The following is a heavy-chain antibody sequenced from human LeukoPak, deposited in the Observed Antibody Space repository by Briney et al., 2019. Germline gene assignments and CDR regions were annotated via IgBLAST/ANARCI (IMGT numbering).Heavy chain of an antibody. V-gene: IGHV1-69*04. D-gene: IGHD3-22*01. CDR2: IIPILGIA. CDR3: AGRGYYYDSSGYYPH. J-gene: IGHJ1*01. Sequence: SVKVSCKASGYTFTSYDINWVRQATGQGLEWMGRIIPILGIANYAQKFQGRVTITADKSTSTAYMELSSLRSEDTAVYYCAGRGYYYDSSGYYPHWGQGTLVTVSS. CDR1: GYTFTSYD.